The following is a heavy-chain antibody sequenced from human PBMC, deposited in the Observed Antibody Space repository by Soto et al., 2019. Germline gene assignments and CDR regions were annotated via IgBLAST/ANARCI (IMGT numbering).Heavy chain of an antibody. V-gene: IGHV4-59*01. J-gene: IGHJ4*02. Sequence: SETLSLTCTVSGGSISSYYWSWIRQPPGKGLEWIGDFYSSGSPHHNPSLKNRVSISEDRSKNEFSLKLSSVTAADTAIYYCAREFYYDSSGIGFDSWGQGTLVTVSS. CDR1: GGSISSYY. CDR2: FYSSGSP. D-gene: IGHD3-22*01. CDR3: AREFYYDSSGIGFDS.